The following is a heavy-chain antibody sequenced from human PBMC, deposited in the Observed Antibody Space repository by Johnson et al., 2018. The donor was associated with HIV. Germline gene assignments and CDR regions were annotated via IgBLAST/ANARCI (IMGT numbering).Heavy chain of an antibody. J-gene: IGHJ3*02. CDR1: GFTFSNYW. CDR3: ARDIPQADAFDI. V-gene: IGHV3-30*14. D-gene: IGHD2-2*02. CDR2: ISYDGRKK. Sequence: MLLVESGGGVVQPGRSLRLSCAASGFTFSNYWMSWVRQAPGKGLEWVAVISYDGRKKYYADSVKGRFTISRDNSKDTLYLQMNSLRAEDTAVYYCARDIPQADAFDIWGQGTMVTVSS.